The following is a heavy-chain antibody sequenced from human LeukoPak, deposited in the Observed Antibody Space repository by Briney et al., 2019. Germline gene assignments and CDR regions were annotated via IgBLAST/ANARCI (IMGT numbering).Heavy chain of an antibody. V-gene: IGHV1-46*01. J-gene: IGHJ4*02. D-gene: IGHD5-24*01. Sequence: AASVKVSCKASQYTFTDYAVHWVRQAPGQGLEWMGIINPSAGNTGSAEKFQGRVTMTRDTSTSTVYMELSSLRSEDTAVYYCAREPRDSLYFDYWGQGSLVTVSS. CDR2: INPSAGNT. CDR1: QYTFTDYA. CDR3: AREPRDSLYFDY.